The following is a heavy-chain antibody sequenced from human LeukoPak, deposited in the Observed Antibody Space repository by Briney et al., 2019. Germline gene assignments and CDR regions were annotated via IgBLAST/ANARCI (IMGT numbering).Heavy chain of an antibody. V-gene: IGHV1-18*01. CDR3: ARGGTTVTRYFDY. Sequence: GASVKVSCKASGGTFSSYAISWVRQAPGQGLEWMGRISAYNGNTNYAQKLQGRVTMTTGTSTSTAYMELRSLRSDDTAVYYCARGGTTVTRYFDYWGQGTLVTVSS. D-gene: IGHD4-17*01. CDR2: ISAYNGNT. CDR1: GGTFSSYA. J-gene: IGHJ4*02.